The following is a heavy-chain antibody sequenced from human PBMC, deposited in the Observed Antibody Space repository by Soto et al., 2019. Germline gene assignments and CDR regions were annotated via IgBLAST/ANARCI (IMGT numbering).Heavy chain of an antibody. CDR2: IVPSVDTT. D-gene: IGHD2-8*01. V-gene: IGHV1-69*18. CDR3: ARCPQPPDNADPYAVDV. J-gene: IGHJ6*01. Sequence: QVQLVQSGTEVKKPGASVKVSCKASGGTFRRSGFHWVRQAPGQGLEWMGMIVPSVDTTHYAQKFQARVTISAEQFTSTVYMELRGLSAEDTAVYYCARCPQPPDNADPYAVDVWGQGTRVLVSS. CDR1: GGTFRRSG.